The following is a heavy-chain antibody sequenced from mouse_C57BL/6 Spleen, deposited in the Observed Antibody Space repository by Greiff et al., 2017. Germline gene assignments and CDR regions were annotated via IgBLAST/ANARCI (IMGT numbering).Heavy chain of an antibody. CDR1: GFSLTSYG. D-gene: IGHD2-2*01. CDR3: AKNMVTTDYAMDY. V-gene: IGHV2-5*01. J-gene: IGHJ4*01. Sequence: QVQLQQSGPGLVQPSQSLSITCTVSGFSLTSYGVHWVRQSPGKGLEWLGVIWRGGSTDYNAAFMSRLSITKDNSKSQVFFKMNSLQADDTAIYYGAKNMVTTDYAMDYWGQGTSVTVSS. CDR2: IWRGGST.